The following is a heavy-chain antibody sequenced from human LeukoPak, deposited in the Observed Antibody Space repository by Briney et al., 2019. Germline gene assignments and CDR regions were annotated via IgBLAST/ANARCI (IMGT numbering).Heavy chain of an antibody. D-gene: IGHD3-22*01. V-gene: IGHV4-59*08. J-gene: IGHJ5*02. CDR1: GGSIFSSH. CDR2: VYYSGST. CDR3: ARRSSGSGYSGFDP. Sequence: PSATLSLTCTVSGGSIFSSHWSWIRQPPGKGLEWIGYVYYSGSTNYNPSLKSRVTISVDTSKNQFSLKLSSVTAADTAVYYCARRSSGSGYSGFDPWGQGTLVTVSS.